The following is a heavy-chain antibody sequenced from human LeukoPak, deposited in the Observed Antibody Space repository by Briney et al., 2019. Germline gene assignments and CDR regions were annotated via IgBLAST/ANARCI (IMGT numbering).Heavy chain of an antibody. J-gene: IGHJ4*02. CDR3: ARLSAMLRGPEDIFYFEF. Sequence: PGGSLRLSCAASGFTFDDYGMSWVRQPPGKGLEWVANIRQDGSEKYYVDSVKGRFTISRDIAKQSVFLQMNSLRAEDTAVYYCARLSAMLRGPEDIFYFEFWGLGTLVTVSA. CDR1: GFTFDDYG. D-gene: IGHD2-21*01. V-gene: IGHV3-7*01. CDR2: IRQDGSEK.